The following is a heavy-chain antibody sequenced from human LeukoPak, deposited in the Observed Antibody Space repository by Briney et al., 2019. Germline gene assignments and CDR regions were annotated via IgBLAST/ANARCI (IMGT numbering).Heavy chain of an antibody. CDR1: GGSISSYY. V-gene: IGHV4-4*07. CDR3: ARAYCSSTSCYPDWYFDL. D-gene: IGHD2-2*01. Sequence: SETLSLTCTVSGGSISSYYWSWIRQPAGKRLEWIGRIYTSGSTNYNPSLKSRVTMSVDTSKNQFSLKLSSVTAADTAVYYCARAYCSSTSCYPDWYFDLWGRGTLVTVSS. J-gene: IGHJ2*01. CDR2: IYTSGST.